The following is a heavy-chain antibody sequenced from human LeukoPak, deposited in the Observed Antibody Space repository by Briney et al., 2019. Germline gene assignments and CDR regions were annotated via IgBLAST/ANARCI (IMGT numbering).Heavy chain of an antibody. CDR3: AKGSWGIFDY. Sequence: GGSLRLSCAASGFTFDDYAMHWVRQAPGKGLEWVSLISWDGGSTYYADSVKGRFTISRDNSKNSLYLQMNSLRAEDTALYYCAKGSWGIFDYWGQGTLVTVSS. J-gene: IGHJ4*02. V-gene: IGHV3-43D*03. CDR1: GFTFDDYA. D-gene: IGHD3-16*01. CDR2: ISWDGGST.